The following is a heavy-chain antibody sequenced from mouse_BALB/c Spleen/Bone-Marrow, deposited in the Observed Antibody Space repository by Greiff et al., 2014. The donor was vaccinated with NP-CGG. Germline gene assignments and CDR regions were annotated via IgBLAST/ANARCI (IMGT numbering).Heavy chain of an antibody. Sequence: VKLMESGAELVRPGSSVKISCKASGYAFSNYWMNWVKQRPGQGLEWIGQIYPGDGDTNYNGKFKGKATLTADKSSSTAYMQLSSLTSEDSAVYFCAKLLRADYAKDYWGQGTSVTVSS. V-gene: IGHV1-80*01. D-gene: IGHD1-1*01. CDR1: GYAFSNYW. CDR2: IYPGDGDT. CDR3: AKLLRADYAKDY. J-gene: IGHJ4*01.